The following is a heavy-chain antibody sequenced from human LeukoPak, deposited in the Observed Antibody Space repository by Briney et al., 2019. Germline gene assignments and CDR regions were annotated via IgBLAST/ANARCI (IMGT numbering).Heavy chain of an antibody. Sequence: GGSLRLSCAASGFTFSNYAMTWVRQAPGKGLEWVSYISSSGSTIYYADSVKGRFTISRDNAKNSLYLQMNSLRAEDTAVYYCAREELLWFGESDWGQGTLVTVSS. J-gene: IGHJ4*02. CDR1: GFTFSNYA. V-gene: IGHV3-11*01. D-gene: IGHD3-10*01. CDR2: ISSSGSTI. CDR3: AREELLWFGESD.